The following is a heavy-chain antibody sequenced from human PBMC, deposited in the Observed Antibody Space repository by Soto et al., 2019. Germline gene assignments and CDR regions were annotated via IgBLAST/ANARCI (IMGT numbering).Heavy chain of an antibody. CDR3: ARGRASESYYLLDY. V-gene: IGHV1-8*01. CDR2: INPNSGNI. Sequence: ASVKVSCKASGDTFTTYDINWVRQATGHGLEWMGWINPNSGNIGYAQRFQGRVTMTRDTAIRTAYMEVSSLRSDDRAVYYCARGRASESYYLLDYWGQGTLVTVSS. J-gene: IGHJ4*02. D-gene: IGHD3-10*01. CDR1: GDTFTTYD.